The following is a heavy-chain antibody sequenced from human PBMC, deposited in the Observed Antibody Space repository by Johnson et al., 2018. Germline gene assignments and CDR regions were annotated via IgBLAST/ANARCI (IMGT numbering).Heavy chain of an antibody. J-gene: IGHJ3*02. CDR1: GFTFSSYW. Sequence: VQLQESGGGLVQPGGSLRLSCAASGFTFSSYWMHWVRQAPGKGLVWVSRIHSDGSSTSYAASVTGRFTISRDNAKNTLYLQMNSLRAEETAVYYCARASGSYDDAFDIWGQGTMVTVSS. CDR2: IHSDGSST. CDR3: ARASGSYDDAFDI. D-gene: IGHD1-26*01. V-gene: IGHV3-74*01.